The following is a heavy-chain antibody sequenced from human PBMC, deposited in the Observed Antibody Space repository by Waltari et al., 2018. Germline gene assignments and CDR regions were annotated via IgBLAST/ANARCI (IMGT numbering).Heavy chain of an antibody. V-gene: IGHV4-38-2*01. CDR3: ARSYSGSYSWFDP. CDR2: IYHSGST. D-gene: IGHD1-26*01. Sequence: QVQLQESGPGLVKPSETLSLTCAVSGYSISSGYYWGWIRQPPGKGLEWIGSIYHSGSTFYTPSLKSRVTISVDTSKNQFSLKLSSVTAADTAVYYCARSYSGSYSWFDPWGQGTLVTVSS. CDR1: GYSISSGYY. J-gene: IGHJ5*02.